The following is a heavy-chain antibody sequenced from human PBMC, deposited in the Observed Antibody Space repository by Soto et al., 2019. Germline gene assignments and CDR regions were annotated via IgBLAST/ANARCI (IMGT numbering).Heavy chain of an antibody. V-gene: IGHV3-48*02. CDR1: GFTFSLYS. CDR3: ARAVTWGLDV. J-gene: IGHJ6*02. CDR2: ISRSSTGI. Sequence: EVQLVESGGGLVQPGGSLRLSCAASGFTFSLYSMSWVRQAPGKCLEWVSYISRSSTGIHYADSVKGRFTISRDDATNSMHLQMNSLREGDTAVYYCARAVTWGLDVWGQGTTVSISS. D-gene: IGHD3-10*01.